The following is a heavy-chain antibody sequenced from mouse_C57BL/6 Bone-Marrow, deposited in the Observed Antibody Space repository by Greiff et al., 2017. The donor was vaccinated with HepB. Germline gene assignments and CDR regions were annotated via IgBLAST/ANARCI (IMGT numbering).Heavy chain of an antibody. CDR3: AREGTYYSTGGRDY. V-gene: IGHV1-72*01. D-gene: IGHD1-1*01. Sequence: VQLQESGAELVKPGASVKLSCKASGYTFTSYWMHWVKQRPGRGLEWIGSIDPNSGGTKYNEKFKSKATLTVDKPSSTAYMQLSSLTSEDSAVYYCAREGTYYSTGGRDYWGQGTTLTVSS. CDR1: GYTFTSYW. CDR2: IDPNSGGT. J-gene: IGHJ2*01.